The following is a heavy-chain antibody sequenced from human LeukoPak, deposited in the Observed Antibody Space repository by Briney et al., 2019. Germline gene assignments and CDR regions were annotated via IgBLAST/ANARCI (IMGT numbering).Heavy chain of an antibody. CDR1: GFTFSSYS. Sequence: GGSLRLSCAASGFTFSSYSMNWVRQAPGKGLEWVSFISSSSSYIYYADSMKGRFTISRDSAKNSLYLQMNSLRAEDTAVYYCARVVVGATIPHYWGQGTLVTVSS. D-gene: IGHD1-26*01. CDR3: ARVVVGATIPHY. V-gene: IGHV3-21*04. J-gene: IGHJ4*02. CDR2: ISSSSSYI.